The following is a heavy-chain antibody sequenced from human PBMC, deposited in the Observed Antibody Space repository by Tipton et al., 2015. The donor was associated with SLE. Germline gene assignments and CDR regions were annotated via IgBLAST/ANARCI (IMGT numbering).Heavy chain of an antibody. J-gene: IGHJ6*03. D-gene: IGHD5-18*01. Sequence: TLSLTCTIYDGSFSGYAWSWIRQSPGKRLEWIGEISHSGGANYNPSLKSRATVSLDRSNNEFSLRLNSVTAADTAVYYCARGVAGYFMYCYMDVWGKGTTVTISS. CDR3: ARGVAGYFMYCYMDV. CDR2: ISHSGGA. V-gene: IGHV4-34*01. CDR1: DGSFSGYA.